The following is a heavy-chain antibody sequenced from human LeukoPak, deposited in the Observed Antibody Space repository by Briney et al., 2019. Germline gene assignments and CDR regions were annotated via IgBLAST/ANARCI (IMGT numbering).Heavy chain of an antibody. CDR3: ARDPMHVDTAESDLDY. D-gene: IGHD5-18*01. J-gene: IGHJ4*02. V-gene: IGHV3-74*01. Sequence: PGGSLRLSCAASGFTFSSYWMHWVRQAPGKGLVWVSRINSDGSSTSYADSVKGRFTISRDNAKNTLYLQMNSLRAEDTAVYYCARDPMHVDTAESDLDYWGQGTLVTVSS. CDR1: GFTFSSYW. CDR2: INSDGSST.